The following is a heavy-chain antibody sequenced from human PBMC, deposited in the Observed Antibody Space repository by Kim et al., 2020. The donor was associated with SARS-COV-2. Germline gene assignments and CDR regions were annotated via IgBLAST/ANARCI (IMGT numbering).Heavy chain of an antibody. CDR3: ARDRPCTYYYYGMDV. Sequence: GGSLRLSCAASGFTFSSYAMHWVRQAPGKGLEWVAVISYDGSNKYYADSVKGRFTISRDNSKNTLYLQMNSLRAEDTAVYYCARDRPCTYYYYGMDVLG. CDR1: GFTFSSYA. D-gene: IGHD2-8*01. CDR2: ISYDGSNK. J-gene: IGHJ6*02. V-gene: IGHV3-30*04.